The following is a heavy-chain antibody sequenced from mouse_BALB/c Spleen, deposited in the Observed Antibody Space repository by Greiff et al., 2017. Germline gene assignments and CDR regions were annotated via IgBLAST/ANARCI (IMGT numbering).Heavy chain of an antibody. J-gene: IGHJ2*01. Sequence: VKLQESGAELVKPGASVKLSCKASGYTFTSYYMYWVKQRPGQGLEWIGEINPSNGGTNFNEKFKSKATLTVDKSSSTAYMQLSSLTSEDSAVYYCTRGLNVPDYWGQGTTLTVSS. V-gene: IGHV1S81*02. CDR1: GYTFTSYY. CDR2: INPSNGGT. CDR3: TRGLNVPDY.